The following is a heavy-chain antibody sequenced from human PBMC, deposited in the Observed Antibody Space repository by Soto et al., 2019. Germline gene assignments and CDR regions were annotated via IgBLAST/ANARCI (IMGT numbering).Heavy chain of an antibody. Sequence: SETLSLTCTVSGGSISSYYWIWIRQPPGKGLEWIGYIYYSGSANYNPSLKSRVTISVDTSKNQFSLKLSSVTAADTAVYYCARDGRDGYNLDIFDYWGQGTLVTVSS. CDR1: GGSISSYY. V-gene: IGHV4-59*01. J-gene: IGHJ4*02. CDR2: IYYSGSA. CDR3: ARDGRDGYNLDIFDY. D-gene: IGHD5-12*01.